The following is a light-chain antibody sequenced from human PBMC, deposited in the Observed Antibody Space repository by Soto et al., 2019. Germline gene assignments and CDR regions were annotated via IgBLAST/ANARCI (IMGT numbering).Light chain of an antibody. J-gene: IGLJ2*01. V-gene: IGLV1-44*01. Sequence: QSVLTQPPSASGTPGQRVTISWSGSSSNIGSNTVSWYQQLPGTAPKLLVYSNNQRPSGVPDRFSGSKSGTSASLAISGLQSEDEADYYCAAWDDSLMGVFGGGTKLTVL. CDR3: AAWDDSLMGV. CDR1: SSNIGSNT. CDR2: SNN.